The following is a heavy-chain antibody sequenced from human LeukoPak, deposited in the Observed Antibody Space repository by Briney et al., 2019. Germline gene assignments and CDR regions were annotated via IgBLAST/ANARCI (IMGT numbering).Heavy chain of an antibody. D-gene: IGHD2-2*01. Sequence: SETLSLTCAVYGGSFSGYYWSWIRQPPGKGLEWIGEINHSGSTNYNPSLKSRVTISVDTSKNQFSLKLSSVTAADTAVYYCARLWDCSSTSCYRVYYYGMDVWGKGTTVTVS. J-gene: IGHJ6*04. CDR1: GGSFSGYY. CDR3: ARLWDCSSTSCYRVYYYGMDV. V-gene: IGHV4-34*01. CDR2: INHSGST.